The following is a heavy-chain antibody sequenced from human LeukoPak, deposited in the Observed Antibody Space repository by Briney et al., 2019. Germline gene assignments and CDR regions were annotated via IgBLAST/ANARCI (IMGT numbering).Heavy chain of an antibody. D-gene: IGHD3-16*01. CDR2: IISGDTT. CDR3: ARWGTAPTGENFDY. V-gene: IGHV3-66*01. CDR1: GFTVSSNY. Sequence: GGSLRLSCAASGFTVSSNYMSWVRQAPGKGLEWVSVIISGDTTHYADSVRGRFTISRDTSKNTLYLQMNSLRAEDTALYYCARWGTAPTGENFDYWGQGTLVTVSS. J-gene: IGHJ4*02.